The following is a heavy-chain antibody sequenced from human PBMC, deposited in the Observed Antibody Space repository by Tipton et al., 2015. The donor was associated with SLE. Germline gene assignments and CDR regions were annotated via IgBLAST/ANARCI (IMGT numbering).Heavy chain of an antibody. Sequence: SLRLSCSTSGFTFDDFAMHWVRQAPGKGLEWVSGISWSSGSIDYADSVKGRFTISRDNAQNSLYLQMNSLRPEDAALYYCVRDGSHAIAATLTFWGQGTLVTVSS. J-gene: IGHJ4*02. CDR3: VRDGSHAIAATLTF. CDR2: ISWSSGSI. V-gene: IGHV3-9*01. CDR1: GFTFDDFA. D-gene: IGHD2-15*01.